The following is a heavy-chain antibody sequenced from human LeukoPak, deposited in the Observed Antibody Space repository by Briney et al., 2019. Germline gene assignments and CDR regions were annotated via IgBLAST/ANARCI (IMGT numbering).Heavy chain of an antibody. CDR1: GFTFGDYA. J-gene: IGHJ4*02. D-gene: IGHD4-23*01. CDR2: IRSKAYGGTT. V-gene: IGHV3-49*03. CDR3: TRATVVPPPGCFDY. Sequence: PGGSLRLSCTASGFTFGDYAMSWFRQAPGKGLEWVGFIRSKAYGGTTEYAASVKGRFTISRDDSKSIAYLQMNSLKTEDTAVYYCTRATVVPPPGCFDYWGQGTLVTVSS.